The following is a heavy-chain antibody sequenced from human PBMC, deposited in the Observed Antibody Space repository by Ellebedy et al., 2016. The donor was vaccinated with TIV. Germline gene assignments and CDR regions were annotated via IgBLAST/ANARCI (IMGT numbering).Heavy chain of an antibody. CDR3: AKTTGGQYFYGMDV. Sequence: GESLKISCAASGFTFSSYTMTWVRQGPGKGLEWVSAISGRGATTYYADYVKGRLTISRDNTKNTVYLQMNSLRAEDTAIYYCAKTTGGQYFYGMDVWGHGTTVTVSS. D-gene: IGHD3-9*01. CDR1: GFTFSSYT. J-gene: IGHJ6*02. V-gene: IGHV3-23*01. CDR2: ISGRGATT.